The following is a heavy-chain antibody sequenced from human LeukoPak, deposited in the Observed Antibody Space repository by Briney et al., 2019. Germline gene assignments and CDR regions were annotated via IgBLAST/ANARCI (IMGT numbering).Heavy chain of an antibody. J-gene: IGHJ4*02. V-gene: IGHV1-2*02. D-gene: IGHD3-9*01. CDR1: GYTFTGYY. CDR2: INPNSGGT. Sequence: ASVKVSCKASGYTFTGYYMHWVRQAPGQGLEWMGWINPNSGGTNYAQKFQGRVTMTRDTSISTAYMELSRLRSDDTAVYYCARGHYDILTGYASLTDYRGQGTLVTVSS. CDR3: ARGHYDILTGYASLTDY.